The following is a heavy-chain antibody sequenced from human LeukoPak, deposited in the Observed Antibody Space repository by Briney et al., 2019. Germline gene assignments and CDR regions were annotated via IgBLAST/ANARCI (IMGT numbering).Heavy chain of an antibody. J-gene: IGHJ5*02. CDR2: IWYDGSNE. V-gene: IGHV3-33*08. Sequence: GGSLRLSCAASGFTFSKYAMHWVRQAPGKGLEWVAVIWYDGSNEYYTDSVKGRFTISRDNSKKTLYLQMNSLRAEDTAVYYCARDRDPYYGNNWFDPWGQGTLVTVSS. CDR1: GFTFSKYA. CDR3: ARDRDPYYGNNWFDP. D-gene: IGHD3-10*01.